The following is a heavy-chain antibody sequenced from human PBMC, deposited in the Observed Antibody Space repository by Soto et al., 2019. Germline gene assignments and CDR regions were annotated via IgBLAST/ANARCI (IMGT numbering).Heavy chain of an antibody. V-gene: IGHV1-69*13. CDR3: AREVVPAANWFDP. D-gene: IGHD2-2*01. CDR1: GGTFSSYA. Sequence: SVKVSCKASGGTFSSYAISWVRQAPGQGLEWMGGIIPIFGTANYAQKFQGRVTITADESTSTAYMELSSLRSEDTAVYYCAREVVPAANWFDPWGQGTLVTVS. J-gene: IGHJ5*02. CDR2: IIPIFGTA.